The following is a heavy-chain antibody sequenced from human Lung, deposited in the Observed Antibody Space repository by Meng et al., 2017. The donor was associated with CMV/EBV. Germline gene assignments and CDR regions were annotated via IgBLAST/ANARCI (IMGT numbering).Heavy chain of an antibody. CDR1: GYAFSNYG. J-gene: IGHJ5*02. D-gene: IGHD6-13*01. CDR3: ARDAYFNTWYPNWFDP. CDR2: ISGYNGNT. V-gene: IGHV1-18*01. Sequence: ASXXVSXKAYGYAFSNYGVTWVRQAPGQGPEWMGWISGYNGNTKYAQKFQGRVTMTADKSTSTVYMELRSLTSDDTAVYYCARDAYFNTWYPNWFDPWGQGTLVTVSS.